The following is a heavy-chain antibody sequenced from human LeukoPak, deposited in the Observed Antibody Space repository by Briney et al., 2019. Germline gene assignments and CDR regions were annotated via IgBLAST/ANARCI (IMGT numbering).Heavy chain of an antibody. CDR2: IYSGGST. J-gene: IGHJ2*01. V-gene: IGHV3-66*01. D-gene: IGHD3-22*01. CDR3: ARYGYYYDSSGYYHWYFDL. CDR1: GFTFSSYS. Sequence: GGSLRLSCAASGFTFSSYSMNWVRQAPGKGLEWVSLIYSGGSTYYADSVKGRFTISRDNAKNSLYLQMNSLRAEDTAVYYCARYGYYYDSSGYYHWYFDLWGRGTLVTVSS.